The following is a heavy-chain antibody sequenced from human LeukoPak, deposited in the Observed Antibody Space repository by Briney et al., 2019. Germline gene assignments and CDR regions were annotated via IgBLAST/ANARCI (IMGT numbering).Heavy chain of an antibody. V-gene: IGHV3-48*03. CDR2: ISSSGGTI. CDR1: GFTFSNYE. J-gene: IGHJ4*02. D-gene: IGHD5-12*01. Sequence: GGSLRLSCVASGFTFSNYEMNWVRQAPGKGLEWVLYISSSGGTIYYADSVKGRFTISRDNAKNSLYLQMNSLRAEDTAVYYCARSGYYFDYWGQGTLVTVSS. CDR3: ARSGYYFDY.